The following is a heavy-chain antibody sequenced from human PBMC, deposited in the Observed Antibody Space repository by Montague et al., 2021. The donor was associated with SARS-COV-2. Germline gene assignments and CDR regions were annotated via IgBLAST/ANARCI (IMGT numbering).Heavy chain of an antibody. J-gene: IGHJ4*02. CDR2: IYYSGST. Sequence: TLSLTCTVSGASISTGPFYWSWIRQYPGKGLEWIGYIYYSGSTYYNPSLKSRITMSVDPSKNQFSLTLSSVTAADTAIYYCVTQPPVGTGPFDYWGQGILVTVSS. CDR1: GASISTGPFY. D-gene: IGHD3-10*01. CDR3: VTQPPVGTGPFDY. V-gene: IGHV4-31*03.